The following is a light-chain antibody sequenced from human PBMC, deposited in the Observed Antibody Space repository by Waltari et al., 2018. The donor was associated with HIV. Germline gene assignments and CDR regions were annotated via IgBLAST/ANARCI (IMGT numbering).Light chain of an antibody. Sequence: EIVLTQSPGTLSLSPGERATLSCRASQSVSSSYLAWYQKKPGQAPRLLIYGASSRATGIPDRFSGSGSGTDFTLTISRLEPKDFAVYYCQQYGSSPPVTFGQGTRLEIK. CDR2: GAS. J-gene: IGKJ5*01. CDR1: QSVSSSY. CDR3: QQYGSSPPVT. V-gene: IGKV3-20*01.